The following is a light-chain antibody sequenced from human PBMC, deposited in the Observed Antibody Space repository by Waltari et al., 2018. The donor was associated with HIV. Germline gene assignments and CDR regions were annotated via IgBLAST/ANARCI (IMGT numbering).Light chain of an antibody. V-gene: IGLV1-44*01. CDR1: ISNIGSNT. CDR3: STMDYSLNWSG. Sequence: QSVLTQPPSASGTPGQRVTISCSGSISNIGSNTVNWYQQLPGTAPKLLIFTTNPRTSGVPDRFLCPKSCASASPAIRWVPSDDEAYYYLSTMDYSLNWSGFRRGTKLTLL. J-gene: IGLJ2*01. CDR2: TTN.